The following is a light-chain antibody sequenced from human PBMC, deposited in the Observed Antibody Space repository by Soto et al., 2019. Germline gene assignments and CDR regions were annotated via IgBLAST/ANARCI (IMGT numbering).Light chain of an antibody. CDR3: CSYAGISSFYV. CDR2: EAT. V-gene: IGLV2-23*01. Sequence: SALTQAASVSGSPGQSITVSCHGTSSDVGDFNLVSWYQQYPGKAPKLMIYEATKRPSGVSNRFSASKSGNTASLTISGLQADDEADYYCCSYAGISSFYVFGTGTKVTVL. J-gene: IGLJ1*01. CDR1: SSDVGDFNL.